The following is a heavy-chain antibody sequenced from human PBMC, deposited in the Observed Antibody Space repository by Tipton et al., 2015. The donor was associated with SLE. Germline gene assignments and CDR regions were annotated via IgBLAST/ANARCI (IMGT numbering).Heavy chain of an antibody. J-gene: IGHJ5*02. V-gene: IGHV4-39*07. D-gene: IGHD3-10*01. CDR3: ARDLDGGLLGYWFDP. Sequence: TLSLTCTVSGGSISSSSYYWGWIRQPPGKGLEWIGSIYYSGSTYYNPSLKSRVTISVDTSKNQFSLKLSSVTAADTAAYYCARDLDGGLLGYWFDPWGQGTLVTVSS. CDR2: IYYSGST. CDR1: GGSISSSSYY.